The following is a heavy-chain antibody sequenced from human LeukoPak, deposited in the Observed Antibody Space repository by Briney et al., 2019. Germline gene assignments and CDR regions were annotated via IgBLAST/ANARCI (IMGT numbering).Heavy chain of an antibody. J-gene: IGHJ4*02. CDR1: GYTFTSYG. D-gene: IGHD7-27*01. V-gene: IGHV1-8*01. Sequence: ASVKVSCKASGYTFTSYGFNWVRQATGQRPEWMGWMSPNSGDTGYAQKFQDRVTMTRNTSISTAYMELSSLRSDDTAVYYCARGPPNWGYDYWGPGTLVTVSS. CDR2: MSPNSGDT. CDR3: ARGPPNWGYDY.